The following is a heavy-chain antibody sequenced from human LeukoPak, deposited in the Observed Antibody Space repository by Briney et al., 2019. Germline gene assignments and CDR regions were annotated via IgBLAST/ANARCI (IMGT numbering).Heavy chain of an antibody. Sequence: GGSLRLSCAASGFTFSSYSMNWVRQAPGEGLEWVAVISYDGSNKYYADSVKGRFTISRDNSKNTLYLQTNSLRAEDTAVYYCARGLTWIQLWVYFDYWGQGTLVTVSS. CDR1: GFTFSSYS. J-gene: IGHJ4*02. CDR3: ARGLTWIQLWVYFDY. V-gene: IGHV3-30*03. CDR2: ISYDGSNK. D-gene: IGHD5-18*01.